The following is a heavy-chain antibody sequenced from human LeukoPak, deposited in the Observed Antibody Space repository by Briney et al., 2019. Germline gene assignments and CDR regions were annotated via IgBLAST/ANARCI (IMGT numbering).Heavy chain of an antibody. CDR3: ASEGSGWNENY. Sequence: PSETLSLTCTVSGGSISSSSYNWGWIRQPPGKGLEWIGNIYYRGSTYYNPSLKSRVTISVDTSKNQFSLELRFVTAADTAVYFCASEGSGWNENYWGQGTLVTVSS. V-gene: IGHV4-39*01. J-gene: IGHJ4*02. D-gene: IGHD6-19*01. CDR2: IYYRGST. CDR1: GGSISSSSYN.